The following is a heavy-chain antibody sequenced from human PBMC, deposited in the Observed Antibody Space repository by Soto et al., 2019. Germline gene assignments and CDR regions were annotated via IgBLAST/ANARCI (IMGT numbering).Heavy chain of an antibody. CDR3: ARGGCSSTSCYVGPWYYYYIDV. D-gene: IGHD2-2*01. CDR2: INPNSGGT. J-gene: IGHJ6*03. CDR1: GYTFTGYY. V-gene: IGHV1-2*04. Sequence: ASVKVSCKAAGYTFTGYYMHWVRQAPGQGLEWMGWINPNSGGTNYAQKFQGWVTMTRDTSISTAYMELSRLRSDDTAVYYCARGGCSSTSCYVGPWYYYYIDVWGKRTTVTGSS.